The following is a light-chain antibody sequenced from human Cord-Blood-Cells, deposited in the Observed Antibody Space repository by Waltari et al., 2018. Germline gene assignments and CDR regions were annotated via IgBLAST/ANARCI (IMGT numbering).Light chain of an antibody. Sequence: QSALTQPAPVSGSPGQSIPISCTRTSSDVGGYNYVSWYQQHPGKAPKLMIYEVSNRPSGVSNRFSGSKSGNTASLTISGLQAEDEADYYCSSYTSSSTVFGGGTKLTVL. CDR3: SSYTSSSTV. V-gene: IGLV2-14*01. CDR1: SSDVGGYNY. CDR2: EVS. J-gene: IGLJ2*01.